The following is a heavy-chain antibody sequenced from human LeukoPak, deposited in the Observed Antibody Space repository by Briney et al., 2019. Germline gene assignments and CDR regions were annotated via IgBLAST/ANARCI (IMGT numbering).Heavy chain of an antibody. CDR1: GFTFSSYG. Sequence: HPGGSLRLSCAASGFTFSSYGMHWVRQAPGKGLEWVAFIRYDGSNKYYADSVKGRFTISRDNSKNTLYLQMNSLRAEDTAVYYCASGFVVVPAAIGNWGQGTLVTVSS. V-gene: IGHV3-30*02. CDR3: ASGFVVVPAAIGN. J-gene: IGHJ4*02. D-gene: IGHD2-2*01. CDR2: IRYDGSNK.